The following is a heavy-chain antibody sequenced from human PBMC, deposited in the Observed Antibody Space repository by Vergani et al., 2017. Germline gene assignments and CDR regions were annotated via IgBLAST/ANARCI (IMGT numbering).Heavy chain of an antibody. J-gene: IGHJ4*02. V-gene: IGHV4-39*01. CDR2: IYYSGST. CDR3: ARRTTMXRGVLEIARYYFDN. CDR1: GGSISSSSYY. Sequence: QLQLQESGPGLVKPSETLPLTCTVSGGSISSSSYYWGWIRQPPGKGLEWIGSIYYSGSTYYNPSLKSRVTISVDTSKNQSSLKLSSVTAADTAVYYCARRTTMXRGVLEIARYYFDNWGQGTLVTVSS. D-gene: IGHD3-10*01.